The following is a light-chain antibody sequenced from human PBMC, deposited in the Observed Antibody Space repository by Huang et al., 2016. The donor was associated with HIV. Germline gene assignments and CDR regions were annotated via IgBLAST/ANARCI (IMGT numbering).Light chain of an antibody. J-gene: IGKJ4*01. Sequence: ERVMTQSPATLAVSPGERATLSCRASQSVGNNLAWYQQKPGQSPSLLSYEASSRATGVPARYTASGYWTEFTLTIGSLQSEDFAIYYWQQFNNWPPSFGGGTKVEIK. CDR1: QSVGNN. CDR3: QQFNNWPPS. CDR2: EAS. V-gene: IGKV3-15*01.